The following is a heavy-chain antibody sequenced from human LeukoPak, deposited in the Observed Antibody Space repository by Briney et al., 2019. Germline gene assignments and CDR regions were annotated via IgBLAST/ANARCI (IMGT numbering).Heavy chain of an antibody. CDR3: ARGLGDYNTDWFPVSGY. D-gene: IGHD3-9*01. Sequence: ASVKVSCKASGYTLTTHDLTWVRQATGQGLEWMGWMNPGSGDTAYAQKFQGRVTMTRDTSMSTAYMEPNSLGSEDTAIYYCARGLGDYNTDWFPVSGYWGQGTPVTVSS. V-gene: IGHV1-8*01. CDR2: MNPGSGDT. J-gene: IGHJ4*02. CDR1: GYTLTTHD.